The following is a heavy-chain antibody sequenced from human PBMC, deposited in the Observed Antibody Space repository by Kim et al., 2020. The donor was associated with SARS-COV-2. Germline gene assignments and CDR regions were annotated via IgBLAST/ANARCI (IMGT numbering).Heavy chain of an antibody. D-gene: IGHD3-10*01. V-gene: IGHV3-23*01. Sequence: GGSLRLSCAASGFTFSSYAMHWVRQAPGKGLEWVAAISGDGGNTYYADSVKGRFTISRDNSKNTLYLQMNSLRAEDTAVYYCASRPGSYYNVNYWGEGTLVTVSS. CDR2: ISGDGGNT. J-gene: IGHJ4*02. CDR3: ASRPGSYYNVNY. CDR1: GFTFSSYA.